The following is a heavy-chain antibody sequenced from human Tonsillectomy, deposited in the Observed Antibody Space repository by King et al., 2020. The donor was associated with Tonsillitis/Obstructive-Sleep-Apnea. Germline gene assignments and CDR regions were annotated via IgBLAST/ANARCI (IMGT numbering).Heavy chain of an antibody. D-gene: IGHD2-2*02. V-gene: IGHV3-48*02. CDR2: ISSSSSTI. CDR3: ARTLGYCSSISCYITVGYFDL. J-gene: IGHJ2*01. Sequence: VQLVESGGGLVQPGGSLRLSCAASGFTFSSYSMNWVRQAPGKGREWVSYISSSSSTIYYADSVKGRFTISRDNAKNALFLQMNSLIDEDTAVYYCARTLGYCSSISCYITVGYFDLWGRGTLVTVSS. CDR1: GFTFSSYS.